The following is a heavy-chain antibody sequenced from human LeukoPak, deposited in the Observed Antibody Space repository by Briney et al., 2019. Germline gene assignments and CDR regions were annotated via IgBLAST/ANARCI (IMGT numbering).Heavy chain of an antibody. J-gene: IGHJ4*02. CDR1: GFTFSTYG. Sequence: GGSLRLSCAASGFTFSTYGMNWVRQAPGKGLEWVSTISTNSANTYYTDSVKGRFTISRDKSKNTLFMQMNSLRAEDTAVYYCAKGQSTIATRSFDSWGQGTLVTVSS. CDR3: AKGQSTIATRSFDS. CDR2: ISTNSANT. V-gene: IGHV3-23*01. D-gene: IGHD6-6*01.